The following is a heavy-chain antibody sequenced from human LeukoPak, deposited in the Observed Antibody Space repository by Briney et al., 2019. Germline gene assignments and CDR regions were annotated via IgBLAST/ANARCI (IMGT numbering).Heavy chain of an antibody. CDR3: ARQYSRGDDAFDI. V-gene: IGHV1-8*01. CDR1: GYTFTSYD. D-gene: IGHD6-6*01. Sequence: GASVKVSCKGSGYTFTSYDFNWVRQAGAQGLEWTGWMNPNSGNTAYAQKFQRRVTMNRNTSISTAYMERSSLRSEATAVYYCARQYSRGDDAFDIWGQGTMVTVSS. CDR2: MNPNSGNT. J-gene: IGHJ3*02.